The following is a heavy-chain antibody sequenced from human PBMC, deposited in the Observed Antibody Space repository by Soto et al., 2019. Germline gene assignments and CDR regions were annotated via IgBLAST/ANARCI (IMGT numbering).Heavy chain of an antibody. D-gene: IGHD3-10*01. CDR1: SGSISSSNYY. CDR2: IYYSGST. CDR3: ARQDSGSGSYYNFDY. Sequence: SETLSLTCTVSSGSISSSNYYWGWIRQPPGKGLEWIGTIYYSGSTFYNSSLKSRVTISVDTSKNQFSLKLSSVTAADTAVYYCARQDSGSGSYYNFDYWGQGTPVTVSS. V-gene: IGHV4-39*01. J-gene: IGHJ4*02.